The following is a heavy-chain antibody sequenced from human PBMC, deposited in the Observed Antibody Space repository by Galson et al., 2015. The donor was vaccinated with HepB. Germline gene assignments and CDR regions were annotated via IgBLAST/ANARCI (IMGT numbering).Heavy chain of an antibody. J-gene: IGHJ4*02. CDR2: IDGTGADT. D-gene: IGHD3-10*01. CDR3: SQYVRRLDY. Sequence: SLSLSCAPSGFPLGSYAMAWVRQAPGKGLQWVSTIDGTGADTFYADSAKGRFTLSRDNSKNTLYLQLNRLRAEDTAVHYCSQYVRRLDYWGQGTLVAVSS. V-gene: IGHV3-23*01. CDR1: GFPLGSYA.